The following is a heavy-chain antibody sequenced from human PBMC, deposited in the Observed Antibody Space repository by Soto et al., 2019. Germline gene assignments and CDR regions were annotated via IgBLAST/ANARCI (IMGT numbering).Heavy chain of an antibody. D-gene: IGHD2-15*01. Sequence: QVQLQESGPGLVKPSETLSLTCTVSGGSISSYYWSWIRQPPGKRLEWIGHISSSGSTSYNPSLKSRVSISMDTSKNQFSLNLGSVTAADSAMYYCARRIQLDYWGQGTLVTVSS. CDR2: ISSSGST. J-gene: IGHJ4*02. V-gene: IGHV4-59*01. CDR3: ARRIQLDY. CDR1: GGSISSYY.